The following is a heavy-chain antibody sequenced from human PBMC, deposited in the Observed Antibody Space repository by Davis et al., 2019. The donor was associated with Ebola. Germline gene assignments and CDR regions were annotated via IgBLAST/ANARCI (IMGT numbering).Heavy chain of an antibody. CDR3: ARGWLRGGMDV. V-gene: IGHV3-69-1*01. J-gene: IGHJ6*04. Sequence: GESLKISCAASGFTFNAHSMNWVRQAPGKGLEWVSSISSGNSVSYADSLEGRFTISRDSARNSVYLQLNSLRPEDTALYYCARGWLRGGMDVWGKGPTVTVSS. CDR1: GFTFNAHS. CDR2: ISSGNSV. D-gene: IGHD5-18*01.